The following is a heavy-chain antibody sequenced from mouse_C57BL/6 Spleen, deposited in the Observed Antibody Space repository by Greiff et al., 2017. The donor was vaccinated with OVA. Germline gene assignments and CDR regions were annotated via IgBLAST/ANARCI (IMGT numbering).Heavy chain of an antibody. Sequence: EVQLQQSGPELVKPGASVKISCKASGYTFTDYYMNWVKQSHGKSLEWIGDINPNNGGTSYNQKFKGKATLTVDKSSSTAYMELRSLTSEDSAVYYCARAFYYKGAMDYWGQGTSVTVSS. J-gene: IGHJ4*01. D-gene: IGHD2-1*01. CDR3: ARAFYYKGAMDY. CDR1: GYTFTDYY. CDR2: INPNNGGT. V-gene: IGHV1-26*01.